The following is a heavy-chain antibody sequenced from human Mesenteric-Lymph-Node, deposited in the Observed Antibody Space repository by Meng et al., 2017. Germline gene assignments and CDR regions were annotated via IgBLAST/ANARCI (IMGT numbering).Heavy chain of an antibody. Sequence: LSLTGAASGFTFSSSWMHWVRQAPGKGLVWVSRIRSEGDFTNYADSVRGRFTISRDNDKNTLYLQMNSLRAEDTAVYYCARVSQTWFDPWGQGTLVTVSS. CDR2: IRSEGDFT. V-gene: IGHV3-74*01. D-gene: IGHD1-14*01. CDR1: GFTFSSSW. CDR3: ARVSQTWFDP. J-gene: IGHJ5*02.